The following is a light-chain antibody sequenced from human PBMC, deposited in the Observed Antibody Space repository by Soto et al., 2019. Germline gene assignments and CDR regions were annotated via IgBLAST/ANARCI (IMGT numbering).Light chain of an antibody. CDR3: SSYTDSSTRV. CDR2: EVS. J-gene: IGLJ1*01. CDR1: SSDVGGYNY. V-gene: IGLV2-14*01. Sequence: QSALTQPASVSGSPGQSITISCTGTSSDVGGYNYVSWHQHHPGKAPKLMIYEVSSRPSGVSDRFSGPKSGDTASLTISGLQAEDEADYYCSSYTDSSTRVFGAGTKVTVL.